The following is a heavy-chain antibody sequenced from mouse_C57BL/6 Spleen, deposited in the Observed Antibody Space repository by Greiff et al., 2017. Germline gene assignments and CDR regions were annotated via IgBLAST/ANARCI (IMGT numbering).Heavy chain of an antibody. D-gene: IGHD1-1*01. CDR3: AMGTTVVAFDY. CDR2: ISAGGSYT. J-gene: IGHJ2*01. CDR1: GFTFSSYA. V-gene: IGHV5-4*03. Sequence: EVKLVESGGGLVKPGGSLKLSCAASGFTFSSYAMSWVRQTPEKRLEWVATISAGGSYTYYPDNVKGRFTISRDNAKNNLYLQMSHLKSEDTAMYYCAMGTTVVAFDYWGQGTTLTVSS.